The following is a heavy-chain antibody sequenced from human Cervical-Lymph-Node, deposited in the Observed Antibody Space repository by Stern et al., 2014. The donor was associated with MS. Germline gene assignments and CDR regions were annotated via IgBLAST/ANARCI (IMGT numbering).Heavy chain of an antibody. CDR3: SRSPAVNMYYNGMDV. V-gene: IGHV6-1*01. D-gene: IGHD4-11*01. CDR2: TYYRSKWYN. CDR1: GDSLSTNSNA. Sequence: QVQLQQSGPGLVKPSQTLSVTCAISGDSLSTNSNAWNWIRQSPSRGLEWLGRTYYRSKWYNDYAVSVKSRITIKSDTSTNQVSLQLNSVTSDDTAVYYCSRSPAVNMYYNGMDVWGQGTTVTVSS. J-gene: IGHJ6*02.